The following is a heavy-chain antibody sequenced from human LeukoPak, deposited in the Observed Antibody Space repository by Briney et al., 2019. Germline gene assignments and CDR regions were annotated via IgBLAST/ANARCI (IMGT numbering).Heavy chain of an antibody. Sequence: VKVSCKASGGTFSSYAISWVQQAPGQGLEWMGGIIPIFGTANYAQKFQGRVTITADESTSTAYMELSSLRSEDTAVYYCLYCSGGSCYDRAPLFDYWGQGTLVTVSS. CDR2: IIPIFGTA. D-gene: IGHD2-15*01. CDR3: LYCSGGSCYDRAPLFDY. CDR1: GGTFSSYA. J-gene: IGHJ4*02. V-gene: IGHV1-69*13.